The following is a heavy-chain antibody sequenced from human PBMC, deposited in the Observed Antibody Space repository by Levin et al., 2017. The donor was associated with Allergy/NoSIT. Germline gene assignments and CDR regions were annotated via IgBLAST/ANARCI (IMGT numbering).Heavy chain of an antibody. D-gene: IGHD3-16*02. CDR1: GFTFSRSA. CDR3: ARVSIGGVIVIPAYPSDY. Sequence: MAGGSLRLSCVVSGFTFSRSAMNWVRQAPGKGLEWVSSISSSSTYTHYADSVKGRFTISRDHANNSPFLQMDSLRDEDTATYYCARVSIGGVIVIPAYPSDYWGQGTLVTVSS. CDR2: ISSSSTYT. J-gene: IGHJ4*02. V-gene: IGHV3-21*01.